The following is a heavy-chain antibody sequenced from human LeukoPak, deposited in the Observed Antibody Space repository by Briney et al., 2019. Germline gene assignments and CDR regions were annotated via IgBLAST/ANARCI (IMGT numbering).Heavy chain of an antibody. CDR2: IFYSGST. V-gene: IGHV4-59*01. Sequence: SETLSVTCTVSGGSISGYYWSWIRQPPGRGLEWIGYIFYSGSTNYNPSLKSRATISVDTSKNQFSLKLSSVTAADTAVYYCARGEWDLLFDYWGQGTLVTVSS. CDR1: GGSISGYY. CDR3: ARGEWDLLFDY. D-gene: IGHD1-26*01. J-gene: IGHJ4*02.